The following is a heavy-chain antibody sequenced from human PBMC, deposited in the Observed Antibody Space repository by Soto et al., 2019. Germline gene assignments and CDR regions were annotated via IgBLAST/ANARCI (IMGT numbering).Heavy chain of an antibody. Sequence: HGESLKISCKGSGYSFTSYWISWVRQMPGKGLEWMGRIDPSDSYTNYSPSFQGHVTISADKSISTAYLQWSSLKASDTAMYYCSRSSRDFDWFYFLFGYCGQGTLVIVSS. CDR1: GYSFTSYW. J-gene: IGHJ4*02. CDR3: SRSSRDFDWFYFLFGY. CDR2: IDPSDSYT. D-gene: IGHD3-9*01. V-gene: IGHV5-10-1*01.